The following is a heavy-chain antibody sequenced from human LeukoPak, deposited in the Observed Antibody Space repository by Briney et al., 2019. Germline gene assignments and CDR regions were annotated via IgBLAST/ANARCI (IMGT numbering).Heavy chain of an antibody. CDR3: ARGFRDQLLGYYYYYYMDV. J-gene: IGHJ6*03. Sequence: GGSLRLSCAASGFTFSNALMSWVRQAPGKGLEGVGRIKSKSDGGTTEYAAPVKGRVTISRDDSENTLYLQMNSLKSEDTAVYYCARGFRDQLLGYYYYYYMDVWGKGTTVTVSS. V-gene: IGHV3-15*01. D-gene: IGHD2-2*01. CDR2: IKSKSDGGTT. CDR1: GFTFSNAL.